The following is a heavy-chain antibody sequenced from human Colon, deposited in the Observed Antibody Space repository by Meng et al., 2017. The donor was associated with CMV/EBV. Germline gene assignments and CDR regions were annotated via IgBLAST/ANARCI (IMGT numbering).Heavy chain of an antibody. D-gene: IGHD3-3*01. J-gene: IGHJ4*02. CDR1: GYTFNGYF. CDR2: INPVTGDT. CDR3: ATFGGDFDY. V-gene: IGHV1-2*02. Sequence: VEMVQAGVEVTEAGATVTFSCKTSGYTFNGYFMHWVRQAPGQGLEWMGWINPVTGDTSYAQKFQVRVTMTRDTSISTAYMELSSLRSDDTAVYYCATFGGDFDYWGQGTLVTVSS.